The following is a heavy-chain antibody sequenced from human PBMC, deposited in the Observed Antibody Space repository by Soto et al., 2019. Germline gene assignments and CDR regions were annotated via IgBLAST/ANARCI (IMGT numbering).Heavy chain of an antibody. V-gene: IGHV5-51*01. CDR2: IYPGDSGT. Sequence: GESLKISCKGSGYSFTSYWIGWVRQMPGKGLEWMGIIYPGDSGTRYSPSFQGQVTISADKSISTAYLQWSSLKASDTAMYYCARPTNLRSEYFQHWGQGTLVTVSS. J-gene: IGHJ1*01. CDR3: ARPTNLRSEYFQH. CDR1: GYSFTSYW.